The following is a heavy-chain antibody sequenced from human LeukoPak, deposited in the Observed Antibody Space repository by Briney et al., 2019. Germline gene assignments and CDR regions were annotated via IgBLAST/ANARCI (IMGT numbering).Heavy chain of an antibody. J-gene: IGHJ5*02. CDR2: INPNSGGT. CDR1: GYTFTGYY. CDR3: GRAASGYSTYNWFVP. V-gene: IGHV1-2*02. D-gene: IGHD5-12*01. Sequence: ASVKVSCKASGYTFTGYYMHWVRQAPGQGLEWMGWINPNSGGTNYAQKFQGRVTMTRDTSISTAYMELSRLRSDDTAVYDCGRAASGYSTYNWFVPWGQGTLVT.